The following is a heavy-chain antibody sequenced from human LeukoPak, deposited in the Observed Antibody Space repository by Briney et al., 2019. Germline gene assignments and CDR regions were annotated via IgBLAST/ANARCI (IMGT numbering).Heavy chain of an antibody. Sequence: SETLSLTCTVSGDSISHFHWSWIRQPPGKGLEWVGYIYYPGSASYNPSLKSRVTISVDTSKNQFSLRLSSVTAADTAVYYCATSVSGGWSYFDYWGQGTLVTVSS. J-gene: IGHJ4*02. CDR2: IYYPGSA. CDR3: ATSVSGGWSYFDY. CDR1: GDSISHFH. V-gene: IGHV4-59*08. D-gene: IGHD6-19*01.